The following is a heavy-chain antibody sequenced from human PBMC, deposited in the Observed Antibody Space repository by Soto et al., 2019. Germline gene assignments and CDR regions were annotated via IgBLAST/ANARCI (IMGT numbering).Heavy chain of an antibody. CDR2: IYYSGST. V-gene: IGHV4-30-4*01. CDR3: AREGFYHRKIDY. Sequence: SETLSLTCTVSCGSINSGDYYWSWIRQPPGKGLEWIGYIYYSGSTYYNPSLQSRVTISIDTSKNQFSLKLSSVTAADTAVYYCAREGFYHRKIDYWGQGILVTVSS. J-gene: IGHJ4*02. CDR1: CGSINSGDYY.